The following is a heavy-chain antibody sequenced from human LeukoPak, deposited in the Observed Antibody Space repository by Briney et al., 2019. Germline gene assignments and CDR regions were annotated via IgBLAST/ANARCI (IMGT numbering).Heavy chain of an antibody. Sequence: ASVKVSCKASGYSFTNYDINWVRQATGHGLEWMGWMNPNSGTVGYAQKFQGRVTMTRNASISAAYMELSSLTSEDAAVYYCTRGASDYWGENYFDYWGQGSLVTASS. V-gene: IGHV1-8*01. CDR3: TRGASDYWGENYFDY. CDR2: MNPNSGTV. CDR1: GYSFTNYD. D-gene: IGHD7-27*01. J-gene: IGHJ4*02.